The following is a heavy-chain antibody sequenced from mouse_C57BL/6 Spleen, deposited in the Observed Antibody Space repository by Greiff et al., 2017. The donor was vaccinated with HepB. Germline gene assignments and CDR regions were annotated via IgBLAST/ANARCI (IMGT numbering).Heavy chain of an antibody. CDR2: IYPSDSET. D-gene: IGHD2-2*01. CDR1: GYTFTSYW. CDR3: ARGGILWLGEGYYFDY. J-gene: IGHJ2*01. Sequence: QVQLQQPGAELVRPGSSVKLSCKASGYTFTSYWMDWVKQRPGQGLEWIGNIYPSDSETHYNQKFKDKATLTVDKSSSTAYMQLSSLTSEDSAVYYCARGGILWLGEGYYFDYWGQGTTLTVSS. V-gene: IGHV1-61*01.